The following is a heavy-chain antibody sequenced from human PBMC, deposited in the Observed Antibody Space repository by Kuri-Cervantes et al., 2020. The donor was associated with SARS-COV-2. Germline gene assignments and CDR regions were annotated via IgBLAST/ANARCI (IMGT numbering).Heavy chain of an antibody. D-gene: IGHD3-10*01. CDR1: GYTFTSYD. CDR3: ATDKKEFLDF. CDR2: MNPNSGGT. J-gene: IGHJ4*02. Sequence: ASVKVSCKASGYTFTSYDINWVRQATGQGLEWMGWMNPNSGGTNYAQKFQGRVTMTRDTSISTAYMELSSLRSEDTAVYYCATDKKEFLDFWGQGTLVTVSS. V-gene: IGHV1-8*01.